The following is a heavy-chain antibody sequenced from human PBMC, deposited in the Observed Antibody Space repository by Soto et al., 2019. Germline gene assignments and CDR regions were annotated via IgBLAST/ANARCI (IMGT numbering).Heavy chain of an antibody. CDR3: ARAYYYDSSDYYKNYFDY. CDR1: GFTFSSYW. D-gene: IGHD3-22*01. Sequence: EVQLVESGGGLVQPGGSLRLSCAASGFTFSSYWMHWVRQAPGKGLVWVSRINSDGSSTSYADSVKGRFTISRDNAKNTLYLQMNSLRAEDTAVYYCARAYYYDSSDYYKNYFDYWGQGTLVTVSS. V-gene: IGHV3-74*01. J-gene: IGHJ4*02. CDR2: INSDGSST.